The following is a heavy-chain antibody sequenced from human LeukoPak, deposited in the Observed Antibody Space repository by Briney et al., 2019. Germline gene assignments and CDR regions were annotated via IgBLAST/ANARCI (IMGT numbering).Heavy chain of an antibody. CDR2: VYYSGST. CDR3: ARYGGSPSNYFDY. Sequence: PSETLSLTCTVSGGSISGYYWSWIRQPPGKGLEWIGYVYYSGSTNHNPSLKSRVTISVDTSKNQFSLKLNSVTAADTAVYYCARYGGSPSNYFDYWGQGTLVTVSS. D-gene: IGHD1-26*01. CDR1: GGSISGYY. V-gene: IGHV4-59*08. J-gene: IGHJ4*02.